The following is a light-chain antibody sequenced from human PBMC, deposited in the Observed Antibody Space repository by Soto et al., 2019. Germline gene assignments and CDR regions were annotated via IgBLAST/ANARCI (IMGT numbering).Light chain of an antibody. CDR1: QSVSSTF. V-gene: IGKV3-20*01. CDR3: GQFVSSPPRT. J-gene: IGKJ1*01. Sequence: EIVLTQSPATLSLSPGERATLSCRASQSVSSTFLAWYQQKPGQAPRLLIFGVSKRATGIPDRFSGSGSGTDFTLTISRLEPEDFAMYYCGQFVSSPPRTFGQGTK. CDR2: GVS.